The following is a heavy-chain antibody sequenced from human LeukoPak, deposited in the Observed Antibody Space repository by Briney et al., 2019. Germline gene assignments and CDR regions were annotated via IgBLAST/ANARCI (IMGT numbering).Heavy chain of an antibody. V-gene: IGHV4-59*01. J-gene: IGHJ6*03. D-gene: IGHD3-10*01. CDR1: GGSISSSY. CDR2: IYYTGST. Sequence: SETLSLTCTVSGGSISSSYWSWIRQPPGKGLEWIGYIYYTGSTNYNPSLKSRVTISVDTSKNEFSLKVNSVTAADTAVYYCARVFDSGSQAYFYYMDVWGKGTTVTIFS. CDR3: ARVFDSGSQAYFYYMDV.